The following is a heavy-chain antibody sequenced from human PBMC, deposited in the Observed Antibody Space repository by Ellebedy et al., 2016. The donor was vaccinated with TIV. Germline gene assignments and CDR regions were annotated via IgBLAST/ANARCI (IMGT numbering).Heavy chain of an antibody. V-gene: IGHV1-3*04. CDR1: GHTFTTYG. Sequence: ASVKVSCXASGHTFTTYGIHWVRRAPGQSLEWMGWINTGNDNTKYSQKLQGRVTITRDYMELSGLMSEDTAVYYCATREWQDPMDVWGQGTTVTVSS. J-gene: IGHJ6*02. CDR2: INTGNDNT. CDR3: ATREWQDPMDV. D-gene: IGHD3-3*01.